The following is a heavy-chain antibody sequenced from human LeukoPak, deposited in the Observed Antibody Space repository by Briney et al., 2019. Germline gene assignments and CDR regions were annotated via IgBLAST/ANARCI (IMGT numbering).Heavy chain of an antibody. J-gene: IGHJ6*03. CDR1: GGTFSSYA. CDR3: ARNPYSSGWYFRQYYYYMDV. D-gene: IGHD6-19*01. CDR2: IIPIFGTA. V-gene: IGHV1-69*06. Sequence: RASVKVSCKASGGTFSSYAISWVRQAPGQGLEWMGGIIPIFGTANYAQKFQGRVTITADKSTSTAYMELSSLRSGDTAVYYCARNPYSSGWYFRQYYYYMDVWGKGTTVTISS.